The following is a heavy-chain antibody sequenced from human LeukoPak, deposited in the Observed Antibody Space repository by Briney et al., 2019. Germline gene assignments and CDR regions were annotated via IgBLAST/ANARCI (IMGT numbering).Heavy chain of an antibody. Sequence: SVKVSCKASGGTFSSYTISWVRQAPGHGLEWMGRIIPILGIANYAQKFQGRVTITADKSTSTAYMELSSLRSEDTAVYYCARVSVSYGYFDYWGQGTLVTVSS. CDR2: IIPILGIA. V-gene: IGHV1-69*02. D-gene: IGHD5-18*01. J-gene: IGHJ4*02. CDR1: GGTFSSYT. CDR3: ARVSVSYGYFDY.